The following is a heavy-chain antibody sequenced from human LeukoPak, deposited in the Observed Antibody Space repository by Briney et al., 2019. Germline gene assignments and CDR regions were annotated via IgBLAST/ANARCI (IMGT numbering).Heavy chain of an antibody. CDR3: AKDEGYCSGGSCYYFDY. D-gene: IGHD2-15*01. CDR1: GFTFSSYA. V-gene: IGHV3-23*01. J-gene: IGHJ4*02. CDR2: ISGSGGST. Sequence: GGSLRLSCAASGFTFSSYAMSWVRQAPGKGLEWVSAISGSGGSTYYADSGKGRFTISRDNSKNTLYLQMNSLRAEDTAVYYCAKDEGYCSGGSCYYFDYWGQGTLVTVSS.